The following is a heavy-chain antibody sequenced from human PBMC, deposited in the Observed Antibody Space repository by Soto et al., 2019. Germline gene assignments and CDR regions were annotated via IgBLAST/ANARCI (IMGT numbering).Heavy chain of an antibody. CDR2: IYWDDDK. Sequence: QITLKESGPTLVKPTQTLTLTCTFSGFSLSTSRVCVGWIRQPPGKALEWLALIYWDDDKRYSPSLKSRLTITKDTSKNQVVLTMTNMDPVDTATYYCARAYSSSSRTYYGMDVWGQGTTVTVSS. CDR1: GFSLSTSRVC. V-gene: IGHV2-5*02. D-gene: IGHD6-6*01. CDR3: ARAYSSSSRTYYGMDV. J-gene: IGHJ6*02.